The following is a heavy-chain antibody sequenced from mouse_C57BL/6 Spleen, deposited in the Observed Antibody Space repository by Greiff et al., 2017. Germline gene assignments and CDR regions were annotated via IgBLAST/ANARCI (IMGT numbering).Heavy chain of an antibody. CDR2: INPGSGGT. Sequence: QVQLQQSGAELVRPGTSVKVSCKASGYAFTNYLIEWVKQRPGQGLEWIGVINPGSGGTNYNEKFKGKAPLTADKSSSKAYMQLSSLTSEDSAVYFCARQGYSGAMDYWGQGTSVTVSS. D-gene: IGHD2-14*01. CDR1: GYAFTNYL. CDR3: ARQGYSGAMDY. J-gene: IGHJ4*01. V-gene: IGHV1-54*01.